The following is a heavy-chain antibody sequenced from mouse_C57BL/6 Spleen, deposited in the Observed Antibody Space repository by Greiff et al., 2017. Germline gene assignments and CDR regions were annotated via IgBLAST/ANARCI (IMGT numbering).Heavy chain of an antibody. CDR2: IDPSDSYT. V-gene: IGHV1-69*01. J-gene: IGHJ2*01. CDR3: ALWSHYFDY. CDR1: GYTFTSYW. Sequence: VKLQQPGAELVMPGASVKLSCKASGYTFTSYWMHWVKQRPGQGLEWIGEIDPSDSYTNYNQQFKGKSTLTVDKSSSTAYMQLSSLTSEDSAVYYCALWSHYFDYWGQGTTLTVYS. D-gene: IGHD1-1*02.